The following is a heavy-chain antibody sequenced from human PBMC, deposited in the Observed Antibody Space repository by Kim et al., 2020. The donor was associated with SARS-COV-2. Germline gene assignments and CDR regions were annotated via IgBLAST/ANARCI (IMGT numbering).Heavy chain of an antibody. D-gene: IGHD3-22*01. CDR1: GGSFSGYY. CDR3: ARGENYYDSSGYYPL. CDR2: INHSGST. J-gene: IGHJ4*02. Sequence: SETLSLTCAVYGGSFSGYYWSWIRQPPGKGLEWIGEINHSGSTNYNPSLKSRVTISVDTSKNQFSLKLSSVTAADTAVYYCARGENYYDSSGYYPLWGQGTLVTVSS. V-gene: IGHV4-34*01.